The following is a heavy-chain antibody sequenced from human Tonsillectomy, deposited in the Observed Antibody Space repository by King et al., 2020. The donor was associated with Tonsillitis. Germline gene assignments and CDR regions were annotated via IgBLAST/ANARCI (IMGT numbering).Heavy chain of an antibody. CDR2: IRSKAYGGTT. CDR3: TRDVIPLVYDFWSGYYLYYYYGMDV. Sequence: VQLVESGGGLVQPGRSLRLSCTASGFTFGDYAMSWFRQAPGKGLEWVGFIRSKAYGGTTEYAASVKGRFTISRDDSKSIAYLQMNSLKTEDTAVYYCTRDVIPLVYDFWSGYYLYYYYGMDVWGQGTTVTVSS. CDR1: GFTFGDYA. J-gene: IGHJ6*02. V-gene: IGHV3-49*03. D-gene: IGHD3-3*01.